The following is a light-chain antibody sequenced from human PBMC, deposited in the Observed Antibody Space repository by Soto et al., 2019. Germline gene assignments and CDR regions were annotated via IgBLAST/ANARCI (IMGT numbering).Light chain of an antibody. CDR1: QSISRS. Sequence: EIVLTQSPAILSVSLGERATLXXRGSQSISRSLAWYQQKPGQAPRLVXSDSSTRATGIPARFSGSGSGTEFTLTISSLQSEDFALYYCHQYNSWPPGTFGQGTKVEIK. CDR2: DSS. J-gene: IGKJ2*01. CDR3: HQYNSWPPGT. V-gene: IGKV3-15*01.